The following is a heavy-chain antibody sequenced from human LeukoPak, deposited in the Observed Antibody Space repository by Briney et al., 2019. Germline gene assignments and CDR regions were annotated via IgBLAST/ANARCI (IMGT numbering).Heavy chain of an antibody. V-gene: IGHV3-23*01. CDR2: ISDSGVST. J-gene: IGHJ6*02. CDR1: GFTFTNYA. Sequence: GGSLRLSCAASGFTFTNYAMSWVRQAPEKGLEWVSAISDSGVSTYYADSVKGRFTISRDNAKNSLYLQMNSLRAEDTAVYYCARDGAVAHTDRPYGMDVWGQGTTVTVSS. D-gene: IGHD6-19*01. CDR3: ARDGAVAHTDRPYGMDV.